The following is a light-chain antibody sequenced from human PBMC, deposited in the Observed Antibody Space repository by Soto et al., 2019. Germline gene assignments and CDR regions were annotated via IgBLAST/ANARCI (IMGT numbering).Light chain of an antibody. Sequence: QSALTQPASLSGSPGQSVTLSCSGNSSDVGGYNYVSWYQQHPGKAPKLMIYDVSNRPSGVSNRFSGSKSGNTASLTISGLQAEDEADYYCSSYTSSSTSRYVFGTGTKVTVL. CDR2: DVS. CDR1: SSDVGGYNY. CDR3: SSYTSSSTSRYV. J-gene: IGLJ1*01. V-gene: IGLV2-14*01.